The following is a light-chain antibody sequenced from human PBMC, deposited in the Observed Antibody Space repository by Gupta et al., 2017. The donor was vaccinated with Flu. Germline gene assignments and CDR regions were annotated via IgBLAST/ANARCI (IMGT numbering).Light chain of an antibody. CDR2: LGY. Sequence: DIVMTQSPVSLPVTPGEPAAISCRSSQSLRHSNGYNYLDWYLQKPGQPPQLLIYLGYNRASGVPDRFSGSGSGTDFTLKITRVEAEDVGFYYCRQSLQTPPSFGQGTKLEIK. V-gene: IGKV2-28*01. J-gene: IGKJ2*03. CDR3: RQSLQTPPS. CDR1: QSLRHSNGYNY.